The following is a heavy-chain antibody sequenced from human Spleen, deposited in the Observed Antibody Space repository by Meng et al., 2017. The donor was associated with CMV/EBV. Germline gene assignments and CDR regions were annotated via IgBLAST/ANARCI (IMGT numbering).Heavy chain of an antibody. Sequence: GGSLRLSCAASGFTFSDYYMSWIRQAPGKGLEWVSYISSSGSTIYYADSVKGRFTISRDNAKNSLYLQMSSLRAEDTAVYYCARGGIAAPILDYYYGMDVWGQGTTVTVSS. CDR2: ISSSGSTI. CDR1: GFTFSDYY. J-gene: IGHJ6*02. V-gene: IGHV3-11*04. D-gene: IGHD6-13*01. CDR3: ARGGIAAPILDYYYGMDV.